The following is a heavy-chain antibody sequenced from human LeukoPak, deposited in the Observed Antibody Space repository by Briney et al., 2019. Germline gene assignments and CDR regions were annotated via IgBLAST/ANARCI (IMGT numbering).Heavy chain of an antibody. CDR1: GFTFGSYW. D-gene: IGHD3-10*01. Sequence: PGGSLRLSCGASGFTFGSYWMHWVRQAPGKGLVWVSRINNDGSSTIYADSVQGRFTISRDNAKNTLYLQMNSLRAEDTALYYCARVARGDYYYYYMDVWGKGTTVTVSS. CDR2: INNDGSST. CDR3: ARVARGDYYYYYMDV. J-gene: IGHJ6*03. V-gene: IGHV3-74*01.